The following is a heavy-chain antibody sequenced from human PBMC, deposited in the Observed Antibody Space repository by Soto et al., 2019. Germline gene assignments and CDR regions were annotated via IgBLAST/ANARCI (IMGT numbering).Heavy chain of an antibody. CDR2: ISSISSTI. Sequence: EGQLVESGGGLVQPGGSLRLSCAASGFTFSSYSMNWVRQAPGKGLEWVSYISSISSTIYYADSVKGRFTISRDNAKTSLYLQMNSLRAEDTAVYYCARFPPFGVVPGFDYWGQGTLVTVSS. CDR1: GFTFSSYS. V-gene: IGHV3-48*01. D-gene: IGHD3-3*01. J-gene: IGHJ4*02. CDR3: ARFPPFGVVPGFDY.